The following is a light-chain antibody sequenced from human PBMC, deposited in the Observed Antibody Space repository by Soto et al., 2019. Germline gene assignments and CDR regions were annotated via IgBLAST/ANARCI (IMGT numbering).Light chain of an antibody. CDR1: QSVSSSY. CDR2: GAS. Sequence: EIVLTQSPGTLSLSPGERATLSCRASQSVSSSYLAWYQQKPGQAPRLLIYGASSRATGIPDRFSGSGSATAFTVTISSLAPEGFAVYYYQQYGSSPYTFGQGTRLEIK. CDR3: QQYGSSPYT. J-gene: IGKJ2*01. V-gene: IGKV3-20*01.